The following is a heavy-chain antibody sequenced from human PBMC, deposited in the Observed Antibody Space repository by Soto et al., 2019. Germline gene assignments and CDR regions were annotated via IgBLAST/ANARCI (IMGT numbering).Heavy chain of an antibody. CDR3: AKGAYYYDSSAKGDYFDD. CDR2: ISGSGGST. Sequence: PGGSLRLSCAASGFAFSSYAMSWVRQAPGKGLEWVSAISGSGGSTYFADSVKGRFTISRDNSKSTLYLQMNSLRAEDTAVYYCAKGAYYYDSSAKGDYFDDWGQGALVTVSS. V-gene: IGHV3-23*01. D-gene: IGHD3-22*01. CDR1: GFAFSSYA. J-gene: IGHJ4*02.